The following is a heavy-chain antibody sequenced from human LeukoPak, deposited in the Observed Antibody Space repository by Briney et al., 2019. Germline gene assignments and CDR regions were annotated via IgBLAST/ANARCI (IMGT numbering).Heavy chain of an antibody. Sequence: GGSLRLSCAASGFTFSSYAMHWVRQAPGKGLEWVAVISYDGSNKYYADSVKGRFTISRDDSKNTLYLQMNSLRAEDTAVYYCARSTVHAFDIWGQGTMVTVSS. J-gene: IGHJ3*02. CDR2: ISYDGSNK. CDR3: ARSTVHAFDI. CDR1: GFTFSSYA. D-gene: IGHD2-2*01. V-gene: IGHV3-30*04.